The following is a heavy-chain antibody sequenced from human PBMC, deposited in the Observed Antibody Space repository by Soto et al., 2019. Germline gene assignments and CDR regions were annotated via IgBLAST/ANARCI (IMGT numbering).Heavy chain of an antibody. D-gene: IGHD1-7*01. Sequence: EVQLLESGGGLVQPGGSLRLSCAASGFTFSSYAMHWVRQAPGKGLEWVLGISSSGDHTDYADSVKGRFTISRDNSKNTLYLQMNSLRAEDTAVYYCAIKLPGNYAFDYWGQGTLVTVSS. V-gene: IGHV3-23*01. CDR3: AIKLPGNYAFDY. CDR2: ISSSGDHT. CDR1: GFTFSSYA. J-gene: IGHJ4*02.